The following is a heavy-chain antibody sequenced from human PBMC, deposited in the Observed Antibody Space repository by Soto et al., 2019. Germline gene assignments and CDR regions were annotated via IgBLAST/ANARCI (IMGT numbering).Heavy chain of an antibody. CDR1: RDGFASCA. J-gene: IGHJ6*02. Sequence: GASVKVSWEACRDGFASCARRWLRHSPGQRLEWMGWISADTGIANYAQKLQGRVTMTTDTSTSTAYMELRSLRSDDTAVYYCARGLGYCSGGSCTYYYGTDVWGQGTTVTVSS. CDR2: ISADTGIA. V-gene: IGHV1-18*01. CDR3: ARGLGYCSGGSCTYYYGTDV. D-gene: IGHD2-15*01.